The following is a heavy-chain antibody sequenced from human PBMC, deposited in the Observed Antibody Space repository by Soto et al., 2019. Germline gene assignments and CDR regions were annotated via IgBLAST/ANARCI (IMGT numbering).Heavy chain of an antibody. D-gene: IGHD6-13*01. CDR2: ISGSGGNT. V-gene: IGHV3-23*01. CDR3: AKIVDGAGIDY. Sequence: EVQPLESGGGLVQPGGSLRLSCAASGFSFSSYGMAWVRQAPGKGLDWVSSISGSGGNTFSADSVKGRFTISRDNSKNTLYLQMNSLRVEDTAAYHCAKIVDGAGIDYWGQGTLVTVSS. CDR1: GFSFSSYG. J-gene: IGHJ4*02.